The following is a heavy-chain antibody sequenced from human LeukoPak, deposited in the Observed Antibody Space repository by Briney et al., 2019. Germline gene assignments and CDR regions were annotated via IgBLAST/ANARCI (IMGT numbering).Heavy chain of an antibody. J-gene: IGHJ4*02. CDR1: GFTFNAYY. CDR3: VRLRYTYGKNFDC. D-gene: IGHD5-18*01. CDR2: ISGTGSSI. Sequence: PGGSLRLSCAASGFTFNAYYMIWIRQAPGKGLEWISYISGTGSSIYYADSVKGRFTISRDNAKKSLYLQMDSLRAEDTAVYYCVRLRYTYGKNFDCWGQGTLVTVSS. V-gene: IGHV3-11*04.